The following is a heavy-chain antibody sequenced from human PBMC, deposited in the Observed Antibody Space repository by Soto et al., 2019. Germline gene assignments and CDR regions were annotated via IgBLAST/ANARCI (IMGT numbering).Heavy chain of an antibody. V-gene: IGHV1-69*04. CDR1: GGTFSSYT. CDR3: ARDPSSGRMDRDY. Sequence: SVKVSCKASGGTFSSYTISWVRQAPGQGLEWMGRIIPTLGIANYAQKFQGRVTITADKSTSTAYMELSSLRSEDTAVYYCARDPSSGRMDRDYWGQGTLVTVSS. CDR2: IIPTLGIA. J-gene: IGHJ4*02. D-gene: IGHD3-10*01.